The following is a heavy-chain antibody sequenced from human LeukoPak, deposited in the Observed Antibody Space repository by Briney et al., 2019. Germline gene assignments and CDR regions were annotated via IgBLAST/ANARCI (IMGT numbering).Heavy chain of an antibody. CDR2: ISAYNGNT. J-gene: IGHJ4*02. Sequence: AASVKVSCKTSGHTFTVKFLHWLRQAPGQGLEWMGWISAYNGNTNYAQKLQGRVTMTTDTSTSTAYMELRSLRSDDTAVYYCARDSRAWELLDWGQGTLVTVSS. D-gene: IGHD1-26*01. CDR1: GHTFTVKF. V-gene: IGHV1-18*01. CDR3: ARDSRAWELLD.